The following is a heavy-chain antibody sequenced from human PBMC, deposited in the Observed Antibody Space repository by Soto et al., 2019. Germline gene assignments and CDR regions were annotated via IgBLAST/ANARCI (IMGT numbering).Heavy chain of an antibody. CDR3: ARDRGGPPLRYYYGMDV. CDR2: IWYDGTNK. Sequence: QVQLVESGGGVVQPGRSLRLSCAASAFTFSSYGMHWVRQAPGKGLEWVAVIWYDGTNKYYADSVKGRFTISRDNSKNTLYLQMNSLRAEDTAVYYCARDRGGPPLRYYYGMDVWGQGTTVTVSS. V-gene: IGHV3-33*01. J-gene: IGHJ6*02. D-gene: IGHD2-15*01. CDR1: AFTFSSYG.